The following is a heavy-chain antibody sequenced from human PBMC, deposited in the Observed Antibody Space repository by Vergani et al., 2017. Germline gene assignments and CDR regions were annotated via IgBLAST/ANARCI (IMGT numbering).Heavy chain of an antibody. J-gene: IGHJ6*03. CDR1: GFTFSSYA. CDR3: ARDGVAVAGTTPARYYYYRDV. CDR2: ISYDGSNK. Sequence: QVQLVESGGGVVQPGRSLRLSCAASGFTFSSYAMHWVRQAPGKGLEWVAVISYDGSNKYYADSVKGRFTISRDNSKNTLYLQMNSLRAEDTAVDYCARDGVAVAGTTPARYYYYRDVWGKGTTVTVSS. V-gene: IGHV3-30-3*01. D-gene: IGHD6-19*01.